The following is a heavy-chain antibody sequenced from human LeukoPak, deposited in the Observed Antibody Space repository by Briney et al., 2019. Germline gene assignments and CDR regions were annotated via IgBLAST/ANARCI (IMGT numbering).Heavy chain of an antibody. Sequence: GASVKVSYETSGGTFLNYAISWVRQAPGQGLEWMGRIIPILGIANYAQKFQARVTLTADKSTSTAYMELSSLRSDDTAVYYCARASQDYYGSGSYYRGGDAFDIWGQGTMVSVSS. CDR3: ARASQDYYGSGSYYRGGDAFDI. J-gene: IGHJ3*02. V-gene: IGHV1-69*04. D-gene: IGHD3-10*01. CDR1: GGTFLNYA. CDR2: IIPILGIA.